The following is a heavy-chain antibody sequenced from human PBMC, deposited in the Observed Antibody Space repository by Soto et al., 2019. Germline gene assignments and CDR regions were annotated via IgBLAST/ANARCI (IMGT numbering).Heavy chain of an antibody. CDR1: GFTFSSYA. V-gene: IGHV3-23*01. CDR2: ISGSGGTA. CDR3: AKGRGQKWNCDY. D-gene: IGHD1-7*01. Sequence: EVQLLESGGGSVQPGGSLRLSCAASGFTFSSYAMHWVRRPPGKGLEWVSSISGSGGTAYYADSVKGRSSISRDSLVNTLYLQMNSLRAEDTAVYYCAKGRGQKWNCDYWGQGTLVTVSP. J-gene: IGHJ4*02.